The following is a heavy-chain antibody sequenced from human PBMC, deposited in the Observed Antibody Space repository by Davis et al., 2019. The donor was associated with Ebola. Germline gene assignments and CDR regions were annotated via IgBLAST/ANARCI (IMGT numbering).Heavy chain of an antibody. CDR2: INHSGST. CDR3: ARGPGEVSQYCSSTSCYRGGFYYYGMDV. J-gene: IGHJ6*02. V-gene: IGHV4-34*01. Sequence: SETLSLTCAVYGGSFSGYHWSWIRQPPGKGLEWIGEINHSGSTNYNPSLKSRVTISVDTSKNQFSLKLSSVTAADTAVYYCARGPGEVSQYCSSTSCYRGGFYYYGMDVWGQGTTVTVSS. CDR1: GGSFSGYH. D-gene: IGHD2-2*01.